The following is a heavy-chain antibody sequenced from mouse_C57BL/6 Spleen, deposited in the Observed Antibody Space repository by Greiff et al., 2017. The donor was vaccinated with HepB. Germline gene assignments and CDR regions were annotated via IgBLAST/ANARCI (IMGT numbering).Heavy chain of an antibody. CDR2: INPNYGTT. V-gene: IGHV1-39*01. Sequence: EVNLVESGPELVKPGASVKISCKASGYSFTDYNMNWVKQSNGKSLEWIGVINPNYGTTSYNQKFKGKATLTVDQSSSTAYMQLNSLTSEDSAVYYCAREGYYGNFFDYWGQGTTLTVSS. J-gene: IGHJ2*01. CDR3: AREGYYGNFFDY. D-gene: IGHD2-1*01. CDR1: GYSFTDYN.